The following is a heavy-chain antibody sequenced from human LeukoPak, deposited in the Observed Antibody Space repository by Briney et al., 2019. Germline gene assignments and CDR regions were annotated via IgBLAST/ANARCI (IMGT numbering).Heavy chain of an antibody. Sequence: GGSLRLSCAASGFTFSSYGMHWVRQAPGKGLEWVAVIWYDGSNKYYADSVKGRFTISRDNSKNTLYLQMNSLRAEDTAVYYCARAYYYGSGSHRYGMDVWGQGTTVTVSS. J-gene: IGHJ6*02. V-gene: IGHV3-33*01. CDR3: ARAYYYGSGSHRYGMDV. CDR2: IWYDGSNK. D-gene: IGHD3-10*01. CDR1: GFTFSSYG.